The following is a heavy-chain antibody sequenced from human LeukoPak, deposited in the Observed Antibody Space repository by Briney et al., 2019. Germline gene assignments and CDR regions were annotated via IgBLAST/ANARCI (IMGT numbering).Heavy chain of an antibody. CDR2: IDWDDDK. J-gene: IGHJ4*02. D-gene: IGHD3-22*01. CDR1: GFSLSTGGMC. V-gene: IGHV2-70*11. Sequence: ESGPTLVNPTQTLTLTCTFSGFSLSTGGMCVTWIRQPPGKALEWLARIDWDDDKHYSTSLKTRLTISKDTSKNQVVLTMTNMDPVDTATYFCARQNHYHTSGPDYWGQGTLVTVSS. CDR3: ARQNHYHTSGPDY.